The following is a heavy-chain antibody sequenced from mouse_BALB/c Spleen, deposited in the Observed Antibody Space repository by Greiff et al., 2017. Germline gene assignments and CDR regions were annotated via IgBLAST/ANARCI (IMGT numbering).Heavy chain of an antibody. D-gene: IGHD2-10*02. CDR2: IDPENGNT. J-gene: IGHJ3*01. CDR1: GFNIKDYY. CDR3: ARRYGNRAWCAY. Sequence: EVHLVESGAELVRPGALVKLSCKASGFNIKDYYMHWVKQRPEQGLEWIGWIDPENGNTIYDPKFQGKASITADTSSNTAYLQLSSLTSEDTAVYYCARRYGNRAWCAYWGQGTLVTVSA. V-gene: IGHV14-1*02.